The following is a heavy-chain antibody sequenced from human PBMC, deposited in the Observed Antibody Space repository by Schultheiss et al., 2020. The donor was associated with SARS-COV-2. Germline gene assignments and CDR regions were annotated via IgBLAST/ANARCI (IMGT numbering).Heavy chain of an antibody. D-gene: IGHD3-3*01. V-gene: IGHV3-48*03. CDR2: ISSSGSTI. Sequence: GGSLRLSFAASGFTFSSYEMNWVRQAPGKGLEWVSYISSSGSTIYYADSVKGRFTISRDNAKNSLDLQMSSLRAEDTAVYYCAREYYDFWSGYYTEKYYFDYWGQGTLVTVSS. J-gene: IGHJ4*02. CDR1: GFTFSSYE. CDR3: AREYYDFWSGYYTEKYYFDY.